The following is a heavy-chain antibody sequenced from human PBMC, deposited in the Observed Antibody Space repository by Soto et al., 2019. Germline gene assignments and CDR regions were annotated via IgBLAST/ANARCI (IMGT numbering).Heavy chain of an antibody. CDR2: IYYSWST. CDR3: ATQEVGGSYVYTFDP. D-gene: IGHD1-26*01. V-gene: IGHV4-39*02. CDR1: GGSISSSSYY. Sequence: SETLSLTCTVSGGSISSSSYYWGWIRQPPGKGLEWIGSIYYSWSTYYNPSLKSRVTISVDTSKNHFSLKLSSVTAADTAVYYCATQEVGGSYVYTFDPWGQGTLVT. J-gene: IGHJ5*02.